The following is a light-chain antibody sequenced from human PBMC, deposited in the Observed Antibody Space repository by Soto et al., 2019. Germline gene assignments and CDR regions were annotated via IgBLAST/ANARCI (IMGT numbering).Light chain of an antibody. CDR1: SSDVGVYNY. J-gene: IGLJ1*01. Sequence: QSALTQLPSASGSPGQSVTLSCTGASSDVGVYNYVSWYQQHPGKAPKLMIYEVSKRPSGVPDRFSGSKSGNTASLTVSGLQAEDEADYYCSSYAGSNTYVFGTGTKVTVL. V-gene: IGLV2-8*01. CDR3: SSYAGSNTYV. CDR2: EVS.